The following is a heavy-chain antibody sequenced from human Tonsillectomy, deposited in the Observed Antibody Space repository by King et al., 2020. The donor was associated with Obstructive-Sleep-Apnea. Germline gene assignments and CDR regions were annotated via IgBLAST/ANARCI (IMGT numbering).Heavy chain of an antibody. Sequence: VQLQESGPGLVTPSETLSLTCSVSGVSVSSRSYYWNWIRQPPGKGLEWLGYIYYNGSTNFNPSLKSRVTISVDTSKNQFSVKLTSVTAADTAVYYCARQSIAPGNYYYALDVWGQGTTVTVSS. J-gene: IGHJ6*02. V-gene: IGHV4-61*01. CDR3: ARQSIAPGNYYYALDV. CDR1: GVSVSSRSYY. D-gene: IGHD2-21*01. CDR2: IYYNGST.